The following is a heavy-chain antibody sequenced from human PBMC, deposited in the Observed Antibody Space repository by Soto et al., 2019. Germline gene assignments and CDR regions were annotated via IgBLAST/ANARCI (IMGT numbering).Heavy chain of an antibody. V-gene: IGHV3-9*01. J-gene: IGHJ1*01. CDR1: GFIFEDFA. CDR2: INWNGVNK. CDR3: AKDVDRLGELWGYFQN. D-gene: IGHD3-16*01. Sequence: EVQLVESGGGLEQPGRSLRLSCTVSGFIFEDFAMHWVRQAPGQGLEWVSGINWNGVNKGYAESVLGRFTISRENAKKSLYLDMNYLRPEDTALYFCAKDVDRLGELWGYFQNWGQGTLVTVSS.